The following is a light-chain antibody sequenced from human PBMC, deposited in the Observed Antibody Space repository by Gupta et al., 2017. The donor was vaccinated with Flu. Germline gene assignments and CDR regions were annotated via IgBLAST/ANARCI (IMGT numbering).Light chain of an antibody. J-gene: IGKJ4*01. Sequence: EIVMTQSPLFLPVTPGEPASISCRSSQSLLDSNGRNYLDWYVQTPGQSPRLLIYSGSNRASGVPDRFSGSGSGTDFTLKISRAEADDVGIYYCMQALQTPLTFGGGTRVDIK. V-gene: IGKV2-28*01. CDR3: MQALQTPLT. CDR2: SGS. CDR1: QSLLDSNGRNY.